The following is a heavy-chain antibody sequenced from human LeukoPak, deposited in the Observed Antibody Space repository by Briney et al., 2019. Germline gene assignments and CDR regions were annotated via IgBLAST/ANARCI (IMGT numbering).Heavy chain of an antibody. CDR2: ISSSGSTI. Sequence: GGSLRLSCAASGFTFSDYYMSWIRQAPGKGLEWVSYISSSGSTIYYADSVKGRFTISRDNAKNSLYLQMNSLRAEDTAVYYCARDPASYYYDAFDIWGQGTMVTVSS. CDR3: ARDPASYYYDAFDI. D-gene: IGHD3-10*01. CDR1: GFTFSDYY. J-gene: IGHJ3*02. V-gene: IGHV3-11*04.